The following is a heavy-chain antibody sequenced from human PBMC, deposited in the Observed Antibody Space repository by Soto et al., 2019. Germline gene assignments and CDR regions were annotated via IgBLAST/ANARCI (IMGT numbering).Heavy chain of an antibody. Sequence: AASVKVSCKASGYIFTAYSMHWVRQAPGQGLEWMGVVNPSGGSTNYAQKFQGRITMTRDTSTSTVYMDLSSLTSEDTAVYYCAREENCSDGICYSEYFHRWGQGTLVTVSS. D-gene: IGHD2-15*01. CDR3: AREENCSDGICYSEYFHR. CDR1: GYIFTAYS. V-gene: IGHV1-46*01. CDR2: VNPSGGST. J-gene: IGHJ1*01.